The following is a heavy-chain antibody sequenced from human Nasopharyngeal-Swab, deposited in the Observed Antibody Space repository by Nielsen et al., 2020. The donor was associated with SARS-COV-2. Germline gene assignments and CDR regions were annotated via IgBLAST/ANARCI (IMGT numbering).Heavy chain of an antibody. D-gene: IGHD4-17*01. CDR1: GFTFSSYG. Sequence: GESLKISCAASGFTFSSYGMHWVRQAPGKGLEWVAVIWYDGSNKYYADSVKGRFTISRDNSKHTLYLQMNSLRAEDTAVYYCAGGQGTVTTYYYYGMDVWGQGTTVTVSS. CDR3: AGGQGTVTTYYYYGMDV. J-gene: IGHJ6*02. CDR2: IWYDGSNK. V-gene: IGHV3-33*01.